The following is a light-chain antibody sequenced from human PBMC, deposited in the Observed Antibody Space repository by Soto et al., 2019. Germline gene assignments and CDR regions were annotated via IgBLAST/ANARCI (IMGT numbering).Light chain of an antibody. V-gene: IGKV1-33*01. CDR2: DAS. J-gene: IGKJ1*01. CDR3: QQYDNLPWT. CDR1: QDISNY. Sequence: DIKMTQSPSSLSASVGDRVTITCQASQDISNYLNWYQQKPGKAPKLLIYDASNLETGVPSRFGGSGSGTDFTFTISSLQPEDIATYYCQQYDNLPWTFGQGTKVDIK.